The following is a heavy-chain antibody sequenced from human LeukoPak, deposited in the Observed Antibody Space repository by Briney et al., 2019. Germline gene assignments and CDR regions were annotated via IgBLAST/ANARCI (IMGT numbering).Heavy chain of an antibody. D-gene: IGHD1-1*01. J-gene: IGHJ4*02. Sequence: GGSLRLSCAASGFTFSSYGMHWVRQAPGKGLEWLAVIWYDGSNIYYADSVKGRFAISRDNSKNTLYLLLNSLRAEDTAVYYCAKDLSYNYGATKDYWGQGTLVTVSS. CDR2: IWYDGSNI. CDR3: AKDLSYNYGATKDY. CDR1: GFTFSSYG. V-gene: IGHV3-33*06.